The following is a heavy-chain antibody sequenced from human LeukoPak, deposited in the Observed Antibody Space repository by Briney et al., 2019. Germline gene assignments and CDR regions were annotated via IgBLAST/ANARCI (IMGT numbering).Heavy chain of an antibody. V-gene: IGHV2-5*01. CDR3: APNSTVVTVDY. CDR2: IYWNGDK. CDR1: GFSLSTSGVG. Sequence: SGPTLVNPTQTLTLTCTFSGFSLSTSGVGVGWIRQPPGKALEWLALIYWNGDKRYSPSLKSRLTITKDTSKNQVVLTMTNMDPVDTATYYCAPNSTVVTVDYWGQGTLVTVSS. D-gene: IGHD4-23*01. J-gene: IGHJ4*02.